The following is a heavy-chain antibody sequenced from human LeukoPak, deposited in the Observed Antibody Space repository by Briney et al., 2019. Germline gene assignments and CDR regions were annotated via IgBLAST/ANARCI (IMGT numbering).Heavy chain of an antibody. D-gene: IGHD6-19*01. CDR1: GGAFSSFA. CDR3: ATEGYSSGWYRY. CDR2: IIPIFVTP. V-gene: IGHV1-69*13. J-gene: IGHJ4*02. Sequence: SVKVSCKASGGAFSSFAINWVRQTPGQGLEWMGGIIPIFVTPSYAQKFQGRVTITADESTSTAYMELSSLRSEDTAVYYCATEGYSSGWYRYWGQGTLVTVSS.